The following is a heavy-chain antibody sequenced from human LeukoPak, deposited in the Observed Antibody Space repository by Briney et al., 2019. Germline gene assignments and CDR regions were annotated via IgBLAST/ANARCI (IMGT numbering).Heavy chain of an antibody. J-gene: IGHJ4*02. V-gene: IGHV4-34*01. D-gene: IGHD2/OR15-2a*01. CDR2: IYYSGNT. CDR3: ASHRRYTTGSEEFDY. Sequence: PSETLSLTCAVYGGSFSGYYWSWIRQPPGKGLEWIGSIYYSGNTYYHPSLKSRVTISVDTSKNQFSLKLSSVTAADTAVYYCASHRRYTTGSEEFDYWGQGALVTVSS. CDR1: GGSFSGYY.